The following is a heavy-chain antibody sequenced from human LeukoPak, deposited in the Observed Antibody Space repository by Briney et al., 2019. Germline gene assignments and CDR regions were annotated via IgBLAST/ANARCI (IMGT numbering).Heavy chain of an antibody. V-gene: IGHV3-30*18. J-gene: IGHJ3*02. CDR1: GFTFNDYV. D-gene: IGHD6-19*01. CDR3: AKDRGSGSRRLWTFDI. Sequence: GGSLRLSCVGSGFTFNDYVMHWVRQAPGKGLQWVAVIQYNESNKTYEDSVKGRFTISRDNSKNTLYLQMTNVVTDDAVIYYCAKDRGSGSRRLWTFDIWGRGKIVAVYS. CDR2: IQYNESNK.